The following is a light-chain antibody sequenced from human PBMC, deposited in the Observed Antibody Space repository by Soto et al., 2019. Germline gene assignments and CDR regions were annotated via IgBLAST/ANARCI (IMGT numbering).Light chain of an antibody. Sequence: IVMRQSPAALSVARAERVTFSCRASQGVSRKVAWYQHKPGQAPRLLISGASTGATGIPARFTGSGSETSFTLTISRLEPEDFALYYCQHYQSVHPVTFALGTRLEI. V-gene: IGKV3-15*01. CDR3: QHYQSVHPVT. CDR2: GAS. CDR1: QGVSRK. J-gene: IGKJ5*01.